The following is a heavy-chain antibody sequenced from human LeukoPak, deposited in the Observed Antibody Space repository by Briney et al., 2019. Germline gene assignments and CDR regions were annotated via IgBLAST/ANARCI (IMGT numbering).Heavy chain of an antibody. CDR1: GGSICSGDYY. CDR3: ARIRNTAMVHDY. V-gene: IGHV4-30-4*01. Sequence: SQTLSLTCTVSGGSICSGDYYWSWIRQPPGKGLEWIGYIYYSGSTYYNPSLKSRVTISVDTSKNQFSLKLSSVTAADTAVYYCARIRNTAMVHDYWGQGTLVTVSS. CDR2: IYYSGST. J-gene: IGHJ4*02. D-gene: IGHD5-18*01.